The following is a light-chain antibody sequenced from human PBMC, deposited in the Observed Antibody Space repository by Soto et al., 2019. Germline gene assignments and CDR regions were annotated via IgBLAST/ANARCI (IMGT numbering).Light chain of an antibody. CDR1: QSVSSSY. CDR3: QQDGSSPLT. Sequence: ELVLTQSPGTLSLSPGERATLSCRASQSVSSSYLAWYQQKPGQAPRILIYGASSRATGIPDRFSGSGSGTDFTLTFSRLEPEDFAVYYCQQDGSSPLTFGGGTKVEIK. V-gene: IGKV3-20*01. CDR2: GAS. J-gene: IGKJ4*01.